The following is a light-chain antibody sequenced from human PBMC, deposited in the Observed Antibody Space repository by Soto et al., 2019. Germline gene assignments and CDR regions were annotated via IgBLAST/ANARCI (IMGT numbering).Light chain of an antibody. CDR2: GNT. CDR3: QSYDRSLSVV. CDR1: SSNIGAGYD. V-gene: IGLV1-40*01. Sequence: QSVLTQPPSVSGAPGQRVTISCIGSSSNIGAGYDVHWYQQLPGTAPKLLIFGNTNRPSGVPDRFSGSKSGTSASLAITGLQAEDEATYYCQSYDRSLSVVFGGGTQLTVL. J-gene: IGLJ2*01.